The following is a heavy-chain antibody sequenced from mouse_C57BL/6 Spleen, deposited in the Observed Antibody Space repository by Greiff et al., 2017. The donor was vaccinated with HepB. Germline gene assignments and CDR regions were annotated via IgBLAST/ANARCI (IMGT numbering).Heavy chain of an antibody. Sequence: QVQLKESGPELVKPGASVKISCKASGYAFSSSWMNWVKQRPGKGLEWIGRIYPGDGDTNYNGKFKGKATLTADKSSSTAYMQLSSLTSEDSAVYFCARGAYDGYYLAYWGQGTLVTVSA. CDR1: GYAFSSSW. V-gene: IGHV1-82*01. D-gene: IGHD2-3*01. J-gene: IGHJ3*01. CDR3: ARGAYDGYYLAY. CDR2: IYPGDGDT.